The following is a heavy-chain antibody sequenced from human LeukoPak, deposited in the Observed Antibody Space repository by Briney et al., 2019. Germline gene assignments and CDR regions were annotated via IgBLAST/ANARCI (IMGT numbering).Heavy chain of an antibody. CDR3: ARGRRSVLRYFDWRFDY. Sequence: SETLSLTCTVSGGSISSSSYYWGWIRQPPGKGLEWIGSIYYSGSTYYNPSLKSRVTISVDTSKNPFSLKLSSVTAADTAVYYCARGRRSVLRYFDWRFDYWGQGTLVTVSS. J-gene: IGHJ4*02. CDR2: IYYSGST. D-gene: IGHD3-9*01. CDR1: GGSISSSSYY. V-gene: IGHV4-39*07.